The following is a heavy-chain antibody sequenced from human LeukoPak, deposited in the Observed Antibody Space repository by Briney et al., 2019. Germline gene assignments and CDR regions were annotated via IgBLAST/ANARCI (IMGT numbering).Heavy chain of an antibody. J-gene: IGHJ3*02. CDR1: GGSISSYH. CDR3: ARNVLYDSNDAFDI. V-gene: IGHV4-4*09. D-gene: IGHD3-22*01. CDR2: IYTRGST. Sequence: SETLSLTCTVSGGSISSYHWSWIRQPPGKGLEWIGYIYTRGSTNCNPSLKSRVTISVDTSKNQFSLKLSSVTAADTAVYYCARNVLYDSNDAFDIWGQGTMDTLSS.